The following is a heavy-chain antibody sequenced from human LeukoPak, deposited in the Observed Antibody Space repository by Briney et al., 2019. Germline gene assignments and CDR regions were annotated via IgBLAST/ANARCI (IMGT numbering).Heavy chain of an antibody. Sequence: GGSLRLSCAASGFTFSSYDMHWVRQTTGKGLEWVSGIGTAGDTHYPGSVKGRFTISRDNAKNSLYLQMNSLRAEDTAVYYCATIAVLLPAEIDYWGQGTLVTVSS. CDR2: IGTAGDT. CDR3: ATIAVLLPAEIDY. D-gene: IGHD6-19*01. V-gene: IGHV3-13*01. CDR1: GFTFSSYD. J-gene: IGHJ4*02.